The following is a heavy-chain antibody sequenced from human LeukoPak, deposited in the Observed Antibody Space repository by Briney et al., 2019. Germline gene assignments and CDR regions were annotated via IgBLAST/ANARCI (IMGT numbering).Heavy chain of an antibody. CDR1: GDSISTSSYY. D-gene: IGHD6-13*01. V-gene: IGHV4-39*01. J-gene: IGHJ4*02. Sequence: SETLSLTCTVSGDSISTSSYYWGWIRQPPGKGLEWIGNLYYSGTTYYNPSFKSRVTISVDTSKNQFSLKLSSVTAADTAVYYCASDRSSWNPGAPYWGQGTLVTVSS. CDR3: ASDRSSWNPGAPY. CDR2: LYYSGTT.